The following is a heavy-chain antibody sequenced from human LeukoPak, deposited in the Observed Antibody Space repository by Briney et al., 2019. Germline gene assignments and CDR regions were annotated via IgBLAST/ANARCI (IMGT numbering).Heavy chain of an antibody. J-gene: IGHJ4*02. Sequence: SETLSLTCTVSGGPISSSTYYWGWIRQPPGKGLEWIGSIYYSGTTYYMSSLKSRVNISADTSKSQFSLRLSSVTAADTAVYFCAKYGNSGWVIGYWGQGTLVTVSS. CDR1: GGPISSSTYY. D-gene: IGHD6-19*01. V-gene: IGHV4-39*01. CDR2: IYYSGTT. CDR3: AKYGNSGWVIGY.